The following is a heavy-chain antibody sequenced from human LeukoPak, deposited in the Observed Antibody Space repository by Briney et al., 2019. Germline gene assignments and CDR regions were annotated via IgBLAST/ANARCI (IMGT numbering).Heavy chain of an antibody. CDR2: IYYSGST. Sequence: SETLSLTCTASGGSISSSSYYWGWIRQPPGKGLEWIGSIYYSGSTYYNPSLKSRVTISVDTSKNQFSLKLSSVTAADTAVYYCARHRLYSSPGDYWGQGTLVTVSS. V-gene: IGHV4-39*01. CDR1: GGSISSSSYY. J-gene: IGHJ4*02. CDR3: ARHRLYSSPGDY. D-gene: IGHD6-13*01.